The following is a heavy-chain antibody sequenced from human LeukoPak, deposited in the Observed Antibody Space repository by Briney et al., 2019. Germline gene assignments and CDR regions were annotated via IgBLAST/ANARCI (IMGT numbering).Heavy chain of an antibody. CDR3: ARDYAEGYDM. V-gene: IGHV3-23*01. CDR1: GFTFSSYA. CDR2: ISGSGGST. Sequence: GGSLRLPCAASGFTFSSYAMSWVRQAPGKGLEWVSAISGSGGSTYYADSVKGRFTISRDNAKNTLYLQMNSLRAEDTAVYYCARDYAEGYDMWGQGTLVTVSS. D-gene: IGHD3-3*01. J-gene: IGHJ4*02.